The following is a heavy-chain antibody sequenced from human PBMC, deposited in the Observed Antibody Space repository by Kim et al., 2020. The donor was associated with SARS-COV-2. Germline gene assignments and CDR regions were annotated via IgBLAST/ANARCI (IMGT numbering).Heavy chain of an antibody. CDR1: GDTLSIYY. Sequence: ASVKVSCKASGDTLSIYYLHWVRQAPGQGLEWVGVFNPNDGYTKFSQKFQGRVTMTRDTSTSTDYMELSSLRSGDTAVYFCASAGRSGWYGDHWGQGTLV. CDR2: FNPNDGYT. CDR3: ASAGRSGWYGDH. J-gene: IGHJ4*02. V-gene: IGHV1-46*01. D-gene: IGHD6-19*01.